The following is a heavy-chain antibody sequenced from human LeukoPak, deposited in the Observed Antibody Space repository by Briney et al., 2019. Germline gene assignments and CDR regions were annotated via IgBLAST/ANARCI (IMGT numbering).Heavy chain of an antibody. CDR3: ATEGRELRFLEWSPHKNGMDV. V-gene: IGHV1-24*01. Sequence: ASVKVSCKASGYTLTELYMHWVRQAAGKGLEWMGGFDPEDGETIYAQKFQGRVTMTEDTSTDTAYMELSSLRSEDTAVYYCATEGRELRFLEWSPHKNGMDVLGQGTTVTVSS. D-gene: IGHD3-3*01. CDR1: GYTLTELY. CDR2: FDPEDGET. J-gene: IGHJ6*02.